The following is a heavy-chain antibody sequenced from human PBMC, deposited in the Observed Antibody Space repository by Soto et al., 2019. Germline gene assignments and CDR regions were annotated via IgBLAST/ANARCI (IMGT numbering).Heavy chain of an antibody. Sequence: WASVKVSCMASGGTFSSYAISCVRQAPGQGLEWMGGIIPIFGTANYAQKFQGRVTITADESTSTAYMELSSLRSEDTAVYYCARDRRQKWAFDIWGQGTMVTVSS. V-gene: IGHV1-69*13. CDR1: GGTFSSYA. CDR2: IIPIFGTA. J-gene: IGHJ3*02. CDR3: ARDRRQKWAFDI. D-gene: IGHD1-26*01.